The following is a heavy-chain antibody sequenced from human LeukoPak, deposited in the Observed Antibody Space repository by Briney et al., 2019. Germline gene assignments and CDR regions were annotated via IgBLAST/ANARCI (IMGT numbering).Heavy chain of an antibody. CDR1: GGSISSSSYY. CDR2: IYYSGST. J-gene: IGHJ4*02. CDR3: ARPYYYGSGRDYFDY. D-gene: IGHD3-10*01. V-gene: IGHV4-39*07. Sequence: SETLSLTCTVSGGSISSSSYYWGWIRQPPGKGLEWIGSIYYSGSTYYNPSLKSRVTISVDTSKNQFSLKLSSVTAADTAVYYCARPYYYGSGRDYFDYWGQGTLVTVSS.